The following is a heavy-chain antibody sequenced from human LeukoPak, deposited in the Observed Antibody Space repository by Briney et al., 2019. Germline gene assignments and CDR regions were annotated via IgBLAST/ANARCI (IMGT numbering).Heavy chain of an antibody. Sequence: GGSLRLSCVVSGFTFSSYAMSWVRQAPGKGLEWVSGISGSGGSTYYADSVKGRFTISRDNTKNTLYLQMNSLRAEDTAVYYCAKDRHAPGRYCSSTSCFPFDSWGQGTPVTVSS. J-gene: IGHJ5*01. CDR2: ISGSGGST. D-gene: IGHD2-2*01. CDR3: AKDRHAPGRYCSSTSCFPFDS. CDR1: GFTFSSYA. V-gene: IGHV3-23*01.